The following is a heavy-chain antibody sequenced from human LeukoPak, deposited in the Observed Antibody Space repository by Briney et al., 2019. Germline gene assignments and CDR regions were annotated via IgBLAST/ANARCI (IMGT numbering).Heavy chain of an antibody. CDR3: AKGYSSWYTSRSDY. D-gene: IGHD6-13*01. J-gene: IGHJ4*02. CDR2: ISGSGGST. Sequence: PGGSLRLSCAASGCTFSSYAMSWVRQAPGKGLEWVSAISGSGGSTYYADSVKGRFTISRDNSKNTLYLQMNSLRAEDTAVYYCAKGYSSWYTSRSDYWGQGTLVTVSS. V-gene: IGHV3-23*01. CDR1: GCTFSSYA.